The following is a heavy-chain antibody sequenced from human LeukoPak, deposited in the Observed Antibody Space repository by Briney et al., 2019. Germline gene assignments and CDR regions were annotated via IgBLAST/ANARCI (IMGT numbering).Heavy chain of an antibody. Sequence: SETLSLTCTVSGYSISSGYYWGWIRQPPGKGLEWIGSIYHSGSTYYNPSLKSRVTISVDTSKNQFSLKLSSVTAADTAVYYCARLMLGIAAAGPDPGSFRGQGTLVTVSS. CDR2: IYHSGST. D-gene: IGHD6-13*01. CDR1: GYSISSGYY. CDR3: ARLMLGIAAAGPDPGSF. V-gene: IGHV4-38-2*02. J-gene: IGHJ4*02.